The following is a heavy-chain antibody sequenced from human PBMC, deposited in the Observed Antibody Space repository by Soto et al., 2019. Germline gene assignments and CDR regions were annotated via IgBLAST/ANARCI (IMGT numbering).Heavy chain of an antibody. CDR3: ARDIDSPDYHEGLDV. Sequence: TGGSLRLSCVASGVVFKNYEMNCVRQAPGKGLEWISYISNSGNTIYVADSMRGRFTISRDNAKNSLFLQMNSLRADDTAVYYCARDIDSPDYHEGLDVWGQGTTVTVSS. CDR1: GVVFKNYE. V-gene: IGHV3-48*03. D-gene: IGHD3-22*01. J-gene: IGHJ6*02. CDR2: ISNSGNTI.